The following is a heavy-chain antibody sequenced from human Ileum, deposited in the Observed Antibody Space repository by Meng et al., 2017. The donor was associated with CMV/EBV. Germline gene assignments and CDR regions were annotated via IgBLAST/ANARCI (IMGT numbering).Heavy chain of an antibody. CDR2: IWYDGSNK. J-gene: IGHJ4*02. V-gene: IGHV3-33*06. D-gene: IGHD6-19*01. Sequence: GESLKISCAASGFTFSSYGMHWVRQAPGKGLEWVAVIWYDGSNKYYADSVKGRFTISRDNSKNTLYLQMNSLRAEDTAVYYCAKPPTVAGNYFDYWGQGTLVTVSS. CDR1: GFTFSSYG. CDR3: AKPPTVAGNYFDY.